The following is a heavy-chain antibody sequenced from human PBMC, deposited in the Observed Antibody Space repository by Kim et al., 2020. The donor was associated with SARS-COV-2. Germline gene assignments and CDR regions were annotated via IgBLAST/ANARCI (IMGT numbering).Heavy chain of an antibody. V-gene: IGHV3-33*01. Sequence: SVKYYADSVKGRFTISRDNSKNTLYLQMNSLRGEDTGLYYCARAVGPYDFWGQGTLVTVSA. D-gene: IGHD1-26*01. CDR3: ARAVGPYDF. J-gene: IGHJ4*02. CDR2: SVK.